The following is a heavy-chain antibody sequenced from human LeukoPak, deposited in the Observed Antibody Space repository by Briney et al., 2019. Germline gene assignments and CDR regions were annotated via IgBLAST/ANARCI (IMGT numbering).Heavy chain of an antibody. CDR1: GYTFTSYC. V-gene: IGHV1-18*01. Sequence: SSVKVSCKASGYTFTSYCSSWVRQAPGQGLEGMGWISAYNGNTNYAQKLQGRVTMTIDTSTSTASMELRSMRSDDTAVYYCARGSHPRSYYDFWSGIPSTGFDYWGQGTLVTVSS. CDR3: ARGSHPRSYYDFWSGIPSTGFDY. CDR2: ISAYNGNT. J-gene: IGHJ4*02. D-gene: IGHD3-3*01.